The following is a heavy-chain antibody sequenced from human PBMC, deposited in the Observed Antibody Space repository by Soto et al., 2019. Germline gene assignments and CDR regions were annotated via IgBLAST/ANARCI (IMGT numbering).Heavy chain of an antibody. CDR3: ACEVVPAAVDY. CDR2: IYYSGST. Sequence: SETLSLTCTVSGGSVSSGSYYWSWIRQPPGKGLEWIGYIYYSGSTNYNPSLKSRVTISVDTSKNQFSLKLSSVTAADTAVYYCACEVVPAAVDYWGQGTLVTVSS. V-gene: IGHV4-61*01. J-gene: IGHJ4*02. D-gene: IGHD2-2*01. CDR1: GGSVSSGSYY.